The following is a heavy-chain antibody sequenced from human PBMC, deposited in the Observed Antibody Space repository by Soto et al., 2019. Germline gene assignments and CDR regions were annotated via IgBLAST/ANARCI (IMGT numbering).Heavy chain of an antibody. Sequence: SETLSLTRSVSGDSISNLDYFWAWIRQPPGQALEYIGYIYKSATTYYNPSFESRVAISVDTSKSQFSLNVTSVTAADTAVYFCARGRYCLTGRCFPNWFDSWGQGALVTVSS. D-gene: IGHD7-27*01. V-gene: IGHV4-30-4*01. CDR2: IYKSATT. CDR1: GDSISNLDYF. J-gene: IGHJ5*01. CDR3: ARGRYCLTGRCFPNWFDS.